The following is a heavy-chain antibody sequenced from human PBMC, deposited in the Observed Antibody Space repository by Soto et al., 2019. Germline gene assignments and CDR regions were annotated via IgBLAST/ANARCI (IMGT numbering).Heavy chain of an antibody. CDR1: GYRFTSYG. Sequence: QAQLVQSGPEVKKPGASVKVSCKASGYRFTSYGISWVRQAPGQGLEWLGWISAYDDNTKYAQTLQGRVSMSTDTSTNTAYMELRSLRSAATAMYYCARGGYYDSSGSRNYHYYGMNVWGQGTTVTVSS. D-gene: IGHD3-22*01. V-gene: IGHV1-18*01. CDR3: ARGGYYDSSGSRNYHYYGMNV. J-gene: IGHJ6*02. CDR2: ISAYDDNT.